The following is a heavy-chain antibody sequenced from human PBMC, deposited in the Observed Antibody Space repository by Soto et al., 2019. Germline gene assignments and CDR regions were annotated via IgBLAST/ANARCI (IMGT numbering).Heavy chain of an antibody. Sequence: EVQLVETGGGLTQPGGSLRLSCAASGFTVSSNYMSWVRQAPGKGLEWVSVIYSGGSTYYADSVKGRFTISRDNSENTLYLQMNSLRAEDTAVYYCARERRDYDILTGYYYYGMDVWGQGTTVTVSS. J-gene: IGHJ6*02. CDR1: GFTVSSNY. CDR3: ARERRDYDILTGYYYYGMDV. V-gene: IGHV3-53*02. D-gene: IGHD3-9*01. CDR2: IYSGGST.